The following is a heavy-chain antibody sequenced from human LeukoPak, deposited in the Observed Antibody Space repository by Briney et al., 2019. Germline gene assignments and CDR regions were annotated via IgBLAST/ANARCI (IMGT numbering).Heavy chain of an antibody. Sequence: PGGSLRLSSAASGFTFSSYEMNWVRQAPGKGLEWVSYISSSGSTIYYADSVKGRFTISRDNAKNSLYLQMNSLRAEDTAVYYCARGGDIVVVPAVHFDYWGQGTLVTVSS. V-gene: IGHV3-48*03. CDR3: ARGGDIVVVPAVHFDY. D-gene: IGHD2-2*01. CDR1: GFTFSSYE. J-gene: IGHJ4*02. CDR2: ISSSGSTI.